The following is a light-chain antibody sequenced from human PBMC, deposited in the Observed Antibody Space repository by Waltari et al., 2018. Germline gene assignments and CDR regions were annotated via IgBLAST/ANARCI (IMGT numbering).Light chain of an antibody. J-gene: IGLJ2*01. CDR2: DVT. V-gene: IGLV2-14*03. CDR1: TSAVGGGNN. Sequence: QSALTQPAPLSGSPGQSITISCPGTTSAVGGGNNVSWDQHYPGKVPKFLIYDVTNPASGVSNLFSGSKSGSTASLTISGLQAEDEADYYCSSYRSSSTLVVFGGGTKLIVL. CDR3: SSYRSSSTLVV.